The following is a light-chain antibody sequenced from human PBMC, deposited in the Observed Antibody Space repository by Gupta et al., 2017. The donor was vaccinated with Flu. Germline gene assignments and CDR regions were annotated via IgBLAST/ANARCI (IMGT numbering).Light chain of an antibody. J-gene: IGLJ2*01. V-gene: IGLV2-14*01. CDR3: SSYTSSGTLVL. CDR1: STDVGGYNH. Sequence: QSALTQPASVSGPPGQSITISCSGTSTDVGGYNHVSWYQHHPGKAPKLLIYDVNNRPSGTSNRFSGSKSGNTASLTISGIQSEDEADYYCSSYTSSGTLVLFGGGTKLTVL. CDR2: DVN.